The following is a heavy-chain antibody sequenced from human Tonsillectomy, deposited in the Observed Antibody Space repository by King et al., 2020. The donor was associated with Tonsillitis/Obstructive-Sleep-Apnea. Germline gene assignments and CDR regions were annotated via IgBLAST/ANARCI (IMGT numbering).Heavy chain of an antibody. Sequence: VQLVESGGGLVQPGGSLRLSCAASGFTFSSYSMNWVRQAPGKGLEWVSYISSSSSTIYYADSVKGRFTISRDNAKNSLYLQMNSLRDEETAVYYWARAGQWLAPGGGYYFDYWGQGTLVTVSS. J-gene: IGHJ4*02. CDR2: ISSSSSTI. CDR1: GFTFSSYS. D-gene: IGHD6-19*01. V-gene: IGHV3-48*02. CDR3: ARAGQWLAPGGGYYFDY.